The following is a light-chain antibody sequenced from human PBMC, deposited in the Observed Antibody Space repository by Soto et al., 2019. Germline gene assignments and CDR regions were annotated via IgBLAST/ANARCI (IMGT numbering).Light chain of an antibody. Sequence: EIVLTQSAATLSLSPGERATHSCRASQSVSSYLAWYQQKPGQAPRLLIYDASNRATGIPARFSGSGSGTDFTLTISSLEPEDFAVYYCQQRSNWPSITFGQGTRLEIK. CDR1: QSVSSY. CDR2: DAS. V-gene: IGKV3-11*01. J-gene: IGKJ5*01. CDR3: QQRSNWPSIT.